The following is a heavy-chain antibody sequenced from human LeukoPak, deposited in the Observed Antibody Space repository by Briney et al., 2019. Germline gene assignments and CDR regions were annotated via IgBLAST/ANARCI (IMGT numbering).Heavy chain of an antibody. CDR2: ISAYNGNT. CDR1: GGTFSSYA. Sequence: ASVKVSCKASGGTFSSYAISWVRQAPGQGLEWMGWISAYNGNTNYAQKLQGRVTMTTDTSTSTAYMELRSLRSDDTAVYYCARGEQLNPYNWFDPWGQGTLVTVSS. CDR3: ARGEQLNPYNWFDP. D-gene: IGHD1-1*01. J-gene: IGHJ5*02. V-gene: IGHV1-18*01.